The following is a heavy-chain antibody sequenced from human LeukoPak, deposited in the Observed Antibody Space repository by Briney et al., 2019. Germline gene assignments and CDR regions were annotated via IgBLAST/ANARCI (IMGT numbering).Heavy chain of an antibody. D-gene: IGHD6-25*01. V-gene: IGHV3-74*03. CDR2: IRGDGRAT. CDR3: ARFAAGGSYYYYMDV. J-gene: IGHJ6*03. CDR1: GFIFPDYW. Sequence: GGSMRLSCAASGFIFPDYWMHWVRQAPGKELVWVARIRGDGRATTYADSVKGRFTISRDNAKNSLYLQMNSLRADDTAVYYCARFAAGGSYYYYMDVWGKGTTVTVSS.